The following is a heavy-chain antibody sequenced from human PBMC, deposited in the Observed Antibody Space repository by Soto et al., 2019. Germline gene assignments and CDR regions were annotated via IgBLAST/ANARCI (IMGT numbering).Heavy chain of an antibody. D-gene: IGHD6-13*01. CDR3: AKIGAEVGREYFQH. Sequence: GGPLRLSCGAAEVTISSYWMTRVRQAPGKGLEWVANIKQDGSEKYYVGSVEGRFTISRDNAENSLYLQMDSLGVEDTAVYYWAKIGAEVGREYFQHWGKGTLVTSPQ. CDR2: IKQDGSEK. V-gene: IGHV3-7*01. J-gene: IGHJ1*01. CDR1: EVTISSYW.